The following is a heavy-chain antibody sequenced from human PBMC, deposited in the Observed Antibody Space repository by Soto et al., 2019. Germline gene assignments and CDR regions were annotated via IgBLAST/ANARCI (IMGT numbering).Heavy chain of an antibody. V-gene: IGHV3-53*04. Sequence: EVRLVESGGGLGQPGGSLRLSCAASGFIVSSNYMTWVRQAPGKGLEWVSLLYSGGATHYAASVKGRFTISSHSSQNTLFLQMNSLRTEDTATYYCLRGRYGSQIHWGQGTKVTVSS. CDR1: GFIVSSNY. CDR2: LYSGGAT. CDR3: LRGRYGSQIH. D-gene: IGHD3-10*01. J-gene: IGHJ4*02.